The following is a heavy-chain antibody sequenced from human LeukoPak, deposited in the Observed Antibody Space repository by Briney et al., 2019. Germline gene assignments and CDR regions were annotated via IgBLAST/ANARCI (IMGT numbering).Heavy chain of an antibody. D-gene: IGHD5-24*01. J-gene: IGHJ4*02. V-gene: IGHV1-69*05. Sequence: SVKVSCKASGGTFSSYAISWVRQAPGQGLEWMGGTIPIFGTANYAQKFQGRVTITTDESTSTAYMELSSLRSEDTAVYYCARSRRDGYNSYDYWGQGTLVTVSS. CDR1: GGTFSSYA. CDR3: ARSRRDGYNSYDY. CDR2: TIPIFGTA.